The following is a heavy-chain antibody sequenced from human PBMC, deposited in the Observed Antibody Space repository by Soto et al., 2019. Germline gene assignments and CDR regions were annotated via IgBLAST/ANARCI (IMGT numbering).Heavy chain of an antibody. Sequence: QVQLVESGGGVVQPGRSLRLSCAASGFTFSSYGMHWVRQAPGKGLEWVAVISYDGSNKYYADSVKGRFTISRDNSKNTRYLQMNSLRAEDTAVYYCAKDKRYSSSWHHLDYWGQGTLVTVSS. J-gene: IGHJ4*02. CDR2: ISYDGSNK. CDR3: AKDKRYSSSWHHLDY. D-gene: IGHD6-13*01. V-gene: IGHV3-30*18. CDR1: GFTFSSYG.